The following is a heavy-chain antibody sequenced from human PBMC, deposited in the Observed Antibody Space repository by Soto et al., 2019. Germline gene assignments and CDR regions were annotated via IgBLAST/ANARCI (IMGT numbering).Heavy chain of an antibody. CDR3: ARDPYDFWLYFDY. J-gene: IGHJ4*02. Sequence: GAPVKVSCKASGYTFTSYAMHWVRQAPGQRLEWMGWINAGNGNTKYSQKFQGRVTITRDTSASTAYMELSGLRSEDTAVYYCARDPYDFWLYFDYWGQGILVTVSS. CDR1: GYTFTSYA. CDR2: INAGNGNT. D-gene: IGHD3-3*01. V-gene: IGHV1-3*01.